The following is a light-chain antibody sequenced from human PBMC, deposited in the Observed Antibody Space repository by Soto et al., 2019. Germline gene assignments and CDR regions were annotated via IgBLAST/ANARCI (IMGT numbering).Light chain of an antibody. CDR2: STS. CDR1: QSISSY. J-gene: IGKJ4*01. V-gene: IGKV1-39*01. Sequence: DIQMTQSPSSLSASVGDRVTITCRASQSISSYLNWYQQRPGKAPKLLIYSTSTLQSGVPSRFSGSGSGTDFTLTISNLQPEDFATYYCQQSSITPLTFGGGTKVEF. CDR3: QQSSITPLT.